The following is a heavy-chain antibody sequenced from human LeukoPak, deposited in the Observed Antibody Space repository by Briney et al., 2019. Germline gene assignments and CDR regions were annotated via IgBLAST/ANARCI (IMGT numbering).Heavy chain of an antibody. Sequence: GGSLRLSCAASGFTFDDYGMSWVRQPPGKGLEWVSGINWNGGSTGYADSVKGRFTISRDNAKNSLYLQMNSLRAEDTALYYCARAHGGYYDSSGYSTFDYWGQGTLVTVSS. D-gene: IGHD3-22*01. CDR3: ARAHGGYYDSSGYSTFDY. V-gene: IGHV3-20*04. CDR2: INWNGGST. CDR1: GFTFDDYG. J-gene: IGHJ4*02.